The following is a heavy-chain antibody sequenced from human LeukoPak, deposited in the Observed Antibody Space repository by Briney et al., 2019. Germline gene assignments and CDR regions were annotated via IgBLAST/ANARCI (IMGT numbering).Heavy chain of an antibody. V-gene: IGHV3-74*01. CDR3: ARSIVGACFDC. J-gene: IGHJ4*02. CDR1: GFTFSSYW. D-gene: IGHD1-26*01. Sequence: GGSLRLSCAASGFTFSSYWMHWVRQAPGKGLVWVSRIDGDGSSANYADSVKGRFTISRDNARNTLYLQMNSLRAEDTAVYYCARSIVGACFDCWGQGTLVTVSS. CDR2: IDGDGSSA.